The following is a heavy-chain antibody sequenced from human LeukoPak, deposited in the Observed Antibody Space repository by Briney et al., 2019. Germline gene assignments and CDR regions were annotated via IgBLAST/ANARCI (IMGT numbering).Heavy chain of an antibody. Sequence: GGSLRLSCAASGFTFGRFAMSWVRQAPGKGPEWVSTISGSGTDTYYADSVKGRSTISRDNSKNTLYLQMNSLRAEDTALYYCAKGSLGSWYFFDYWGQGALVTVSS. D-gene: IGHD6-13*01. CDR2: ISGSGTDT. CDR1: GFTFGRFA. V-gene: IGHV3-23*01. CDR3: AKGSLGSWYFFDY. J-gene: IGHJ4*02.